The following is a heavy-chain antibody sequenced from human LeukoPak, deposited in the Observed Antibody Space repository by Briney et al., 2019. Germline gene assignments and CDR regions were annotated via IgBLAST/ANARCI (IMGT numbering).Heavy chain of an antibody. V-gene: IGHV6-1*01. CDR2: TYYRSKWES. Sequence: SHTLSLTCAISGNSISNNNVVCYGVRQSPLRGLEYLGRTYYRSKWESDYAASVKSRITITPDTSKNEISLQLQSVSPEDTAVYYCARARHLGQGFHYWGQGTLVTVSS. D-gene: IGHD1-26*01. J-gene: IGHJ4*02. CDR1: GNSISNNNVV. CDR3: ARARHLGQGFHY.